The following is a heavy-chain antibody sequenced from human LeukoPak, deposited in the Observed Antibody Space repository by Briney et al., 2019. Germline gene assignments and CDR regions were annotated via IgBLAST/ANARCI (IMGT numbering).Heavy chain of an antibody. CDR1: GYTFTSYG. Sequence: GASVNVSCKASGYTFTSYGISWVRQAPGQGLEWMGWISAYNGNTKYAQKLQGRVTMTTDTSTSTAYMELRSLRSDDTAVYYCVRDVLAAAGTWEGYYYYYYYMDVWGKGTTVTVSS. J-gene: IGHJ6*03. D-gene: IGHD6-13*01. V-gene: IGHV1-18*01. CDR2: ISAYNGNT. CDR3: VRDVLAAAGTWEGYYYYYYYMDV.